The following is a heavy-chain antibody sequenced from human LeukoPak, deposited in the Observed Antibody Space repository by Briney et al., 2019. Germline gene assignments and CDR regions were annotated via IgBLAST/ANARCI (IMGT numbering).Heavy chain of an antibody. Sequence: PSETLSLTCTVSGGSISSRSYYWAWIRQPPGKGLEWIGSINYSGSTNYNPSLKSRLTISVDTSKNPFSLKLSSVTAADTAVYYCAVIPPAVDDYWGQGTLVTVSS. CDR2: INYSGST. V-gene: IGHV4-39*01. J-gene: IGHJ4*02. D-gene: IGHD2-2*01. CDR3: AVIPPAVDDY. CDR1: GGSISSRSYY.